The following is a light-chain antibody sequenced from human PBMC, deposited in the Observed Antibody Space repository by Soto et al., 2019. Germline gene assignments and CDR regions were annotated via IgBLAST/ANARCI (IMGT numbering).Light chain of an antibody. V-gene: IGKV3-20*01. CDR2: GAS. CDR3: QHYATSPLT. CDR1: QSVSSTY. J-gene: IGKJ4*01. Sequence: EIVLTQSPGTLSLSPGERASLSCRTGQSVSSTYLAWYQQKPGQAPRLLIYGASNRATGIPDRFSGSGSGTDFTLTITRLEPEDFAVYYCQHYATSPLTFGGGTKVDI.